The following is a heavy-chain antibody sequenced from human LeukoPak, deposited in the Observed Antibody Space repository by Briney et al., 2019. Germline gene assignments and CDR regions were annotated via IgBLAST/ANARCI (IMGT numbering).Heavy chain of an antibody. CDR3: ARDPPGYSGYENRFDY. D-gene: IGHD5-12*01. V-gene: IGHV3-48*03. J-gene: IGHJ4*02. CDR2: ISDSGSSI. Sequence: GSLRLSCAASGFTFSNYEMNWVRQAPGKGLEWVSYISDSGSSIYYADSVKGRFTISRDNAKNSLFLQMNSLTAGDTAVYYCARDPPGYSGYENRFDYWGQGTLVTVSS. CDR1: GFTFSNYE.